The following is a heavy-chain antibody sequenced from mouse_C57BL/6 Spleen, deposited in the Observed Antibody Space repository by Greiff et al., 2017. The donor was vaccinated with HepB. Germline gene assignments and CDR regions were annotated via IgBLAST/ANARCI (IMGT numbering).Heavy chain of an antibody. Sequence: QVQLQQSGAELVMPGASVKLSCKASGYTFTSYWMHWVKQRPGQGLEWIGEIDPSDSYTNYNQKFKGKSTLTVDKSSSTAYMQLSSLTSEDSAVYYCARGRDLFDYWGQGTTLTVSS. J-gene: IGHJ2*01. V-gene: IGHV1-69*01. CDR1: GYTFTSYW. CDR2: IDPSDSYT. CDR3: ARGRDLFDY.